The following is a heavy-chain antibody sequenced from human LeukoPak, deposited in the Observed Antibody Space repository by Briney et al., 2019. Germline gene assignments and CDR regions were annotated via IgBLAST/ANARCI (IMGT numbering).Heavy chain of an antibody. Sequence: SETLSLTCTVSGGSISSYYWSWIRQPPGKGLEWIGYIYYSGSTNYNPSLKSRVTISVDTPKNQFSLKLSSVTAADPAVYYCARVRDGYNWDAFDIWGQGTMVTVSS. J-gene: IGHJ3*02. CDR1: GGSISSYY. CDR3: ARVRDGYNWDAFDI. D-gene: IGHD5-24*01. V-gene: IGHV4-59*01. CDR2: IYYSGST.